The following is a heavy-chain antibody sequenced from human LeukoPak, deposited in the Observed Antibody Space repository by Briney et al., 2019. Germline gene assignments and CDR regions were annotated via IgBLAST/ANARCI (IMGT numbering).Heavy chain of an antibody. D-gene: IGHD4-17*01. J-gene: IGHJ4*02. V-gene: IGHV3-30-3*01. CDR3: ARDRATVTTLCDY. CDR2: ISYDGSNK. Sequence: GGSLRLSCAASGFTFSSYAKHWVRQAPGKGLEWVAVISYDGSNKYYADSVKGRFTISRDNSKNTLYLQMNSLRAGDTAVYYCARDRATVTTLCDYWGQGTLVTVSS. CDR1: GFTFSSYA.